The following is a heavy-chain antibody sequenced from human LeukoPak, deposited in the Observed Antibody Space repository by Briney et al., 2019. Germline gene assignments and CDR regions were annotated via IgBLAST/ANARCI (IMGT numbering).Heavy chain of an antibody. CDR2: IYYSGST. J-gene: IGHJ5*02. CDR3: ARDQAGTTFGWFDP. Sequence: SETLSLTCTVSGGSISSSSYYWGWIRQPPGTGLEWIGSIYYSGSTYYNPSLKSRVTISVDTSKNQFSLKLSSVTAADTAVYYCARDQAGTTFGWFDPWGQGTLVTVSS. D-gene: IGHD1-7*01. V-gene: IGHV4-39*07. CDR1: GGSISSSSYY.